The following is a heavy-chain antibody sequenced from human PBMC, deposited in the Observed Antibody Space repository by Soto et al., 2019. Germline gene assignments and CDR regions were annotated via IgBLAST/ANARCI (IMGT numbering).Heavy chain of an antibody. CDR2: INPSGGST. J-gene: IGHJ6*02. CDR3: ALQPGLSLDYYYGMDV. V-gene: IGHV1-46*01. Sequence: QVQLVQSGAEVKKPGASVKVSCKASGYTFTSYYMHWVRQAPGRGLEWMGIINPSGGSTSYAQKFQGRVTMTRDTSPSTVYMELSSLRSEDTAVYYCALQPGLSLDYYYGMDVWGQGTTVTVSS. CDR1: GYTFTSYY.